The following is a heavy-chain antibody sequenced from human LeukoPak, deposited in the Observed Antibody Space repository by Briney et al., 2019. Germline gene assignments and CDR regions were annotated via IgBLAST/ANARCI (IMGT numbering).Heavy chain of an antibody. CDR2: IYYSGST. CDR3: ARVSVAGFFWFDP. D-gene: IGHD6-19*01. J-gene: IGHJ5*02. V-gene: IGHV4-39*01. CDR1: GGSISSSSYY. Sequence: SETLSLTCTVSGGSISSSSYYWGWIRQPPGKGLEWIGSIYYSGSTYYNPSLKSRVTISVDTSKNQFSLKLSSVTAADTAVYYCARVSVAGFFWFDPWGQGTLVTVSS.